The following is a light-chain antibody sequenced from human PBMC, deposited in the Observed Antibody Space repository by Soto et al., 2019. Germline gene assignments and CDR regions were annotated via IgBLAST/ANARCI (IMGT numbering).Light chain of an antibody. Sequence: QSALTQPASVSGSPGQSITISCTGTHTDLGSYDRVSWYQHHPGKAPKLMIYEVSNRPSGVSNRFSGSKSGNTASLTISGLQAEDEADYYCSSYTSSSTYVFGTGTKLTVL. J-gene: IGLJ1*01. CDR3: SSYTSSSTYV. V-gene: IGLV2-14*01. CDR2: EVS. CDR1: HTDLGSYDR.